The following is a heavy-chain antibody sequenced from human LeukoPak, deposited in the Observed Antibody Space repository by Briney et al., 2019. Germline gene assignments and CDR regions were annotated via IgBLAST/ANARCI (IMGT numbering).Heavy chain of an antibody. D-gene: IGHD2-2*01. Sequence: SETLSLTCAVYGGSISGYYWSWIRQPPGKGLEWIGEINHSGSTNYNPSLRSRVTISVDTSKNQFSLKLSSVTAADTAVYYCARGRIVVVPAAMENNWFDPWGQGTLVTVSS. CDR3: ARGRIVVVPAAMENNWFDP. CDR1: GGSISGYY. CDR2: INHSGST. V-gene: IGHV4-34*01. J-gene: IGHJ5*02.